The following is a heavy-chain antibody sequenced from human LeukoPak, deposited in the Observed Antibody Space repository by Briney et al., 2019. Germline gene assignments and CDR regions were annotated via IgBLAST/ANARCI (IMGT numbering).Heavy chain of an antibody. D-gene: IGHD6-13*01. J-gene: IGHJ5*02. CDR3: AKGRDTTSWYGSWIDR. Sequence: GGSLRLSCAASGFTFSSYAMSWVRLAPGKGLEWVSAISGSGGSTYYADSVRGRFTISRDNSKNMLYVRMNSLGSEDTAVYFCAKGRDTTSWYGSWIDRWGQGTLVTVSS. V-gene: IGHV3-23*01. CDR2: ISGSGGST. CDR1: GFTFSSYA.